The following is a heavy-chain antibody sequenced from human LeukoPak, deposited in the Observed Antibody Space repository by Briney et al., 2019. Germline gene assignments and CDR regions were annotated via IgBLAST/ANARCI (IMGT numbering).Heavy chain of an antibody. CDR2: ISAYNGNT. J-gene: IGHJ5*02. D-gene: IGHD5-12*01. CDR1: GYTFTSYG. V-gene: IGHV1-18*01. CDR3: ARGAYSGYDFSDWFDP. Sequence: ASVSVSCTASGYTFTSYGISWVRQAPGQGIEWMGWISAYNGNTNYAQKLQGRVTMTTDTSTSTAYMELRSLRSADTAVYYCARGAYSGYDFSDWFDPWGQGTLVTVSS.